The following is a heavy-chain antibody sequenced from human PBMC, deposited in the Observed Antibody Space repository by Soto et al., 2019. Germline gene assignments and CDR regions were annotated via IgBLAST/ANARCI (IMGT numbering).Heavy chain of an antibody. V-gene: IGHV3-30*18. Sequence: GGSLRLSCAASGFTFSSYGMHWVRQAPGKGLEWVAVISYDGSNKYYADTEKGRFTISRDNSKNTLYLQMNSLRAEDTVVYYCAKGYSGYEFGYWGQGTLVTVSS. CDR1: GFTFSSYG. CDR2: ISYDGSNK. CDR3: AKGYSGYEFGY. J-gene: IGHJ4*02. D-gene: IGHD5-12*01.